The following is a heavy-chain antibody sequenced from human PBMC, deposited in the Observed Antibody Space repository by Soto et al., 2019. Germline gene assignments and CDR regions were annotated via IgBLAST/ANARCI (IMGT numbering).Heavy chain of an antibody. CDR1: DDSSSNYK. V-gene: IGHV4-59*01. J-gene: IGHJ4*02. CDR3: ASFSYYDSSGLTYDY. CDR2: IDSNGGT. D-gene: IGHD3-22*01. Sequence: SETLSLTCTVSDDSSSNYKWSWIRQPPGRRLEWIGYIDSNGGTSYNPSLQSRVTISIDTSTKQFFLKLSSVTAADTAVYYCASFSYYDSSGLTYDYWGQGALVTVSS.